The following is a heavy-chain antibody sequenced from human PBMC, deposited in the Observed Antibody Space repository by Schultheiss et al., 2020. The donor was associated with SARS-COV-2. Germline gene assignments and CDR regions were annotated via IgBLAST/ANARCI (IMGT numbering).Heavy chain of an antibody. V-gene: IGHV3-9*01. J-gene: IGHJ5*02. D-gene: IGHD6-19*01. Sequence: SLKISCAASGFTFDDYAMHWVRQAPGKGLEWVSGISWNSGSIGYADSVKGRFTISRDNAKNSLYLQMNSLRAEDTAVYYCAKDLVVAVAATGGWFDPWGQGTLVTVSS. CDR3: AKDLVVAVAATGGWFDP. CDR1: GFTFDDYA. CDR2: ISWNSGSI.